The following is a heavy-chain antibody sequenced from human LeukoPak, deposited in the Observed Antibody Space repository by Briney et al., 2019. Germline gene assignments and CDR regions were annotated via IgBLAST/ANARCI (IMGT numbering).Heavy chain of an antibody. CDR2: ICGSGGST. CDR3: AKVRYSGYDPPYYFDY. D-gene: IGHD5-12*01. Sequence: PGGSLRLSCAASGFSFSSYAMSCVRAAPGEGLEWVSAICGSGGSTYYADTVKGRFTISRDNSKNTRYLQINSLRAEDKAVYYCAKVRYSGYDPPYYFDYWGQGTLVTVSS. V-gene: IGHV3-23*01. J-gene: IGHJ4*02. CDR1: GFSFSSYA.